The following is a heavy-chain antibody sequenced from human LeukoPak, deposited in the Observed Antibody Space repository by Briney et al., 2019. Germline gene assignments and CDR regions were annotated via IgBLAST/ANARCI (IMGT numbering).Heavy chain of an antibody. CDR3: ARGQVYGSDDAFDI. Sequence: PGGSLRLSCAASGFTFSSYGMSWVRQAPGKGLEWVSSISSSSSYIYYADSVKGRFTISRDNAKNSLYLQMNSLRAEDTAVYYCARGQVYGSDDAFDIWGQGTMVTVSS. D-gene: IGHD2/OR15-2a*01. V-gene: IGHV3-21*01. J-gene: IGHJ3*02. CDR1: GFTFSSYG. CDR2: ISSSSSYI.